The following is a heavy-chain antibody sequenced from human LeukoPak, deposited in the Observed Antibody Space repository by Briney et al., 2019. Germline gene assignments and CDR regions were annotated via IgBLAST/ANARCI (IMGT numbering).Heavy chain of an antibody. CDR2: IYYSGST. Sequence: RASETLSLTCTVSGGSISSSSYYWGWIRQPPGKGLEWIGSIYYSGSTYYNPSLKSRVTISVDTSKNQFSLKLSSVTAADTAVYYCARDVASYSSGWYTGYWGQGTLVTVSS. J-gene: IGHJ4*02. D-gene: IGHD6-19*01. CDR1: GGSISSSSYY. CDR3: ARDVASYSSGWYTGY. V-gene: IGHV4-39*07.